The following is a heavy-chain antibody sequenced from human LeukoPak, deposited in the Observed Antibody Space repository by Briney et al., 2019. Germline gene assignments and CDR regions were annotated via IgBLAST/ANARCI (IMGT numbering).Heavy chain of an antibody. Sequence: GASLKISCKGSGYSFTSYWLGWVRQMPWKCLEWMGIIYPGYSDTRYSPSFQGQVTISADKSISTAYLQWSSLKASDTAMYYCARRRLDGHFDYWGQGTLVTVSS. J-gene: IGHJ4*02. CDR2: IYPGYSDT. CDR3: ARRRLDGHFDY. V-gene: IGHV5-51*01. CDR1: GYSFTSYW. D-gene: IGHD5-24*01.